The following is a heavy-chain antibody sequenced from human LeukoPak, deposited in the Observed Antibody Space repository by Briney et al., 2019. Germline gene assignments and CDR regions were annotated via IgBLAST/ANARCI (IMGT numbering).Heavy chain of an antibody. J-gene: IGHJ3*02. CDR2: INHSGST. Sequence: SETLSLTCAVYGGSFSGYYWSWIRQPPGKGLEWIGEINHSGSTNYNPSLKSRVTISVDTSKNQFSLKLSSVTAANTAVYYCAVPAATNHHNAFDIWGQGTMVTVSS. V-gene: IGHV4-34*01. CDR1: GGSFSGYY. CDR3: AVPAATNHHNAFDI. D-gene: IGHD2-2*01.